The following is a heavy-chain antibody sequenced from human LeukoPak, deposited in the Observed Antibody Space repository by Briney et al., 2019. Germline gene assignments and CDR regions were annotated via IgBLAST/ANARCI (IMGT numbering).Heavy chain of an antibody. CDR1: GGSISSSSYY. V-gene: IGHV4-39*07. Sequence: SETLSLTCTVSGGSISSSSYYWGWIRQPPGKGLEWIGSIYYSGSTYYNPSLKSRVTISVDTSKNQFSLKLSSVTAADTAVYYCARGRYFDRSNYYYMDVWGKGTTVTVSS. CDR3: ARGRYFDRSNYYYMDV. D-gene: IGHD3-9*01. CDR2: IYYSGST. J-gene: IGHJ6*03.